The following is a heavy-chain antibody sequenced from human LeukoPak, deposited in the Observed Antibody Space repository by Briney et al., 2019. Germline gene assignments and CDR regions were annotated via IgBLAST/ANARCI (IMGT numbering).Heavy chain of an antibody. CDR3: AGIPLRYFDWLFAFDY. J-gene: IGHJ4*02. D-gene: IGHD3-9*01. V-gene: IGHV3-48*03. CDR1: GFTFSSCE. Sequence: GGSLRLSCAASGFTFSSCEMNWVRQAPGKGLEWVSYISSSGSTIYYADSVKGRFTISRDNAKNSLYLQMNSLRAEDTAVYYCAGIPLRYFDWLFAFDYWGQGTLVTVSS. CDR2: ISSSGSTI.